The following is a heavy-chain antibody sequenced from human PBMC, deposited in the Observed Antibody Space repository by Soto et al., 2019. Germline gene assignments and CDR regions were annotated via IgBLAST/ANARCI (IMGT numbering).Heavy chain of an antibody. CDR3: ARGGAPAAMPGVTGNWFDP. J-gene: IGHJ5*02. Sequence: PSETLSLTCTVSGGSISSYYWSWIRQPPGKGLEWIGYIYYSGSTNYNPSLKSRVTISVDTSKNQFSLKLSSVTAADTAVYYCARGGAPAAMPGVTGNWFDPWGQGTLVTVSS. V-gene: IGHV4-59*08. CDR2: IYYSGST. D-gene: IGHD2-2*01. CDR1: GGSISSYY.